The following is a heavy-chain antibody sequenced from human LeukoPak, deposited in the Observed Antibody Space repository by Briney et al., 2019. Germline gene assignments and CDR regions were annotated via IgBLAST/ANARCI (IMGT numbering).Heavy chain of an antibody. CDR3: ARGTIAAAGYYYFDY. CDR2: IKQDGSEK. J-gene: IGHJ4*02. D-gene: IGHD6-13*01. Sequence: PGGSLRLSCAASGFTFGTTAMSWVRQAPGKGLEWVANIKQDGSEKYYVDSVKGRFTISRDNAKNSLYLQMNSLRAEDTAVYYCARGTIAAAGYYYFDYWGQGTQVTVSS. V-gene: IGHV3-7*04. CDR1: GFTFGTTA.